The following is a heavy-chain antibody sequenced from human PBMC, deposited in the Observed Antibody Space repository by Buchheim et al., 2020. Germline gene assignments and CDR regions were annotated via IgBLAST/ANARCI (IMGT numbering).Heavy chain of an antibody. Sequence: EVQLVESGGGLVQPGRSLRLSCVGSGFTFDDYAMHWVRQTPGKGLEWVSGISWSSSTIGYADSVKGRFTISRDNANNCLYLQMNSLTDEDTALYYCVKDQRNYYYYYTMDVWGQGTT. D-gene: IGHD6-25*01. CDR2: ISWSSSTI. CDR1: GFTFDDYA. V-gene: IGHV3-9*01. CDR3: VKDQRNYYYYYTMDV. J-gene: IGHJ6*02.